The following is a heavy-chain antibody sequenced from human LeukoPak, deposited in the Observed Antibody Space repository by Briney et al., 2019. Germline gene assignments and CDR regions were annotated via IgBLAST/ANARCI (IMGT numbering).Heavy chain of an antibody. J-gene: IGHJ4*02. CDR3: ARDGGTKQDYFDY. CDR1: GYTFTSYG. V-gene: IGHV1-18*01. CDR2: ISVYSGNT. Sequence: GASVKVSCEASGYTFTSYGISWVRQAPGQGLEWMGWISVYSGNTNYAQSVQGRVTMTTDTFTSTAYMELRSLRSDDTAVYYCARDGGTKQDYFDYWGQGTLVSVSS. D-gene: IGHD3-16*01.